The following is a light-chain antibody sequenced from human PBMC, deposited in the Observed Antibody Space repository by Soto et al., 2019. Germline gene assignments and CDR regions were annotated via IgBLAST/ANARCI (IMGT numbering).Light chain of an antibody. CDR2: DAS. CDR3: QQYNSYPYT. V-gene: IGKV1-5*02. J-gene: IGKJ5*01. CDR1: QSISSW. Sequence: DIQMPQSPSALSASVGDRVAIICRASQSISSWLAWYQQKPGKAPKLLIYDASSLESGVPSRFSGSGSGTEFTLTISSLQPDDFATYYCQQYNSYPYTFGQGTRLEIK.